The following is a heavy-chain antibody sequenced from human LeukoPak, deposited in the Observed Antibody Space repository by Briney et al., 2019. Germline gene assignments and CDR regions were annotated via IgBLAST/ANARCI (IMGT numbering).Heavy chain of an antibody. J-gene: IGHJ4*02. CDR2: VSAYNSDT. Sequence: ASVKVSCKASGYSFRSYGISWMRQAPGQGLEWLGWVSAYNSDTNYAQKLQGRVTMTTDTSTTTAYMELTSLRSDDTAVYYCARDAQGLVREVAQSVYWGQGTLVTVSS. V-gene: IGHV1-18*01. D-gene: IGHD4/OR15-4a*01. CDR3: ARDAQGLVREVAQSVY. CDR1: GYSFRSYG.